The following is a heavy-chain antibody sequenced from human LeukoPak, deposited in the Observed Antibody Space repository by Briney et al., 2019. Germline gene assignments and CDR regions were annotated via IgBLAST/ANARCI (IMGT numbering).Heavy chain of an antibody. V-gene: IGHV3-53*01. D-gene: IGHD3-3*01. CDR1: GLSVSSHY. J-gene: IGHJ6*02. Sequence: GGSLRLSCAASGLSVSSHYMSWVRQAPGKGLKWVSVIHSVGSTDYADSVKGRFTISRDNPKNRVDLQVNSLRAEDTAVYYCASSRIFGNAMDVWGQGTTVTVSS. CDR3: ASSRIFGNAMDV. CDR2: IHSVGST.